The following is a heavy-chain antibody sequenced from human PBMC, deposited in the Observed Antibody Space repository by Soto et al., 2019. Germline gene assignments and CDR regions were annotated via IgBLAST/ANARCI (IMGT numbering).Heavy chain of an antibody. D-gene: IGHD3-3*01. CDR3: ARDWTGDTCPCLDV. V-gene: IGHV3-23*01. Sequence: VQLLESGGGLVQPGGSLRRSCAAAGFTFSNYALTWVRQSPGKGLELVSTFSGSGGSTYYADAGRGRFTISRDNSKNTLFLQMNSLRVEDTAIYYCARDWTGDTCPCLDVWGQGTTVSVSS. J-gene: IGHJ6*02. CDR2: FSGSGGST. CDR1: GFTFSNYA.